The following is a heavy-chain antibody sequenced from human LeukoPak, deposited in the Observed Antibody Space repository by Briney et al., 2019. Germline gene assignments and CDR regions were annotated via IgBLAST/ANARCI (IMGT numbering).Heavy chain of an antibody. CDR3: ARARWPQPRGFDP. J-gene: IGHJ5*02. D-gene: IGHD5-24*01. V-gene: IGHV4-34*01. Sequence: PSETLSLTCAVYGGSFSGYYWSWIRQPPGKGLEWIGEINHSGSTNHNPSLKSRVTISVDTSKNQFSLKLSSVTAADTAVYYCARARWPQPRGFDPWGQGTLVTVSS. CDR1: GGSFSGYY. CDR2: INHSGST.